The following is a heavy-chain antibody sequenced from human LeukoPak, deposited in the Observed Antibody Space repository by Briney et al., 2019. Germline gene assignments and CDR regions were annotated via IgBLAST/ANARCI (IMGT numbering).Heavy chain of an antibody. V-gene: IGHV4-34*01. CDR3: ARVRVWFGHNWIDP. CDR2: SNDSGST. CDR1: GGSFSGSY. Sequence: SETLSLTCVVNGGSFSGSYWSWIRQPPGKGLEWIGESNDSGSTKYNSSLKSRVTISVDTSKKQFSLTLSSVTAADTAVYYCARVRVWFGHNWIDPWGRGTLVTVSS. J-gene: IGHJ5*02. D-gene: IGHD3-10*01.